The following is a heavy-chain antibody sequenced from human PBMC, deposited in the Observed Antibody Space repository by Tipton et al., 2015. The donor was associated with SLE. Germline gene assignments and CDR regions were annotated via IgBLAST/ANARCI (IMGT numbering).Heavy chain of an antibody. D-gene: IGHD6-19*01. J-gene: IGHJ3*02. V-gene: IGHV4-34*01. CDR3: ARDPSSGWTGFDAFDI. Sequence: TLSLTCAVYGGSFSNNYWWGWVRQPPGKGLEWIGEISDSGSTNYNPSLESRVTISVDTSKNQFSLKLSSVTAADTAVYYCARDPSSGWTGFDAFDIWGQGTMVTVSS. CDR2: ISDSGST. CDR1: GGSFSNNY.